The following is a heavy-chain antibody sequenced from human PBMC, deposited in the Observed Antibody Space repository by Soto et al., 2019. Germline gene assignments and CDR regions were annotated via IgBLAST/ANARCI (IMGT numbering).Heavy chain of an antibody. J-gene: IGHJ4*02. Sequence: PXGSLRLSCSASGFTLSSYAMHWVRQAPGKGLEWVAVISYDGSNKYYADSVKGRFTISRDNSKNTLYLQMNSLRAEDTAVYYCARVGPYYYDFWSGYYLWGQGALVTVSS. V-gene: IGHV3-30-3*01. D-gene: IGHD3-3*01. CDR1: GFTLSSYA. CDR3: ARVGPYYYDFWSGYYL. CDR2: ISYDGSNK.